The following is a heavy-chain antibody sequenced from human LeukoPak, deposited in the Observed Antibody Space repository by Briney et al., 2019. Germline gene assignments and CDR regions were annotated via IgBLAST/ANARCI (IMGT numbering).Heavy chain of an antibody. J-gene: IGHJ4*02. Sequence: GGSLRLSCAASGFTFSSYWMSWVRQAPGKGLEWVANIKQDGSEKYYVDSVKGRFTISRDNSKNTLYLQMNSLRAEDSAEYYCARRRGYDQGLDYWGQGTLVTVSS. D-gene: IGHD5-12*01. V-gene: IGHV3-7*03. CDR3: ARRRGYDQGLDY. CDR2: IKQDGSEK. CDR1: GFTFSSYW.